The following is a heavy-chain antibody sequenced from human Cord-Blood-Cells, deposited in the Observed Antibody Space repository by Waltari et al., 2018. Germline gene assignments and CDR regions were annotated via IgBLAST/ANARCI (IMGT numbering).Heavy chain of an antibody. CDR2: INPNSGGT. D-gene: IGHD3-10*01. V-gene: IGHV1-2*02. Sequence: QVQLVQSGAEVKKPGASVKVSCKASGYTFTGYYMHWVRQAPGQGLEWMGWINPNSGGTNYAKKFQGRVTMTRDTSISTAYMELSRLRSDDTAVYYCARVRTELTKIQGNWFDPWGQGTLVTVSS. CDR3: ARVRTELTKIQGNWFDP. CDR1: GYTFTGYY. J-gene: IGHJ5*02.